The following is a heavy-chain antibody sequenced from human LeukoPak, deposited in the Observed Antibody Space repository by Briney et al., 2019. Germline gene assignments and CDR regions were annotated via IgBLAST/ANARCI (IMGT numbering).Heavy chain of an antibody. J-gene: IGHJ4*02. CDR3: ARARSGSYGFGDY. Sequence: GGSLRLSCAASGFTFSSYEVNWVHQAPGKGLEWVSYISSSGSTIYYADSVKARFTISRDNAKNSLYLQMNSLRAEDTAVYYCARARSGSYGFGDYWGQGTLVTVSS. D-gene: IGHD1-26*01. CDR2: ISSSGSTI. V-gene: IGHV3-48*03. CDR1: GFTFSSYE.